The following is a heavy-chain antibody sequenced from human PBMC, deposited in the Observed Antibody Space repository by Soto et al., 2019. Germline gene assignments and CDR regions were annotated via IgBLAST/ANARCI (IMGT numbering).Heavy chain of an antibody. CDR3: ERDRGGGSYYLSWCDP. V-gene: IGHV3-48*02. J-gene: IGHJ5*02. Sequence: GGSLRLSCAASGFTFSSYSMNWVRQAPGKGLEWVSYISSSSSTIYYADSVKGRFTISRDNAKNSLYLQMNSLRDEDTAVYYCERDRGGGSYYLSWCDPWGQGTLVNVSS. CDR2: ISSSSSTI. CDR1: GFTFSSYS. D-gene: IGHD1-26*01.